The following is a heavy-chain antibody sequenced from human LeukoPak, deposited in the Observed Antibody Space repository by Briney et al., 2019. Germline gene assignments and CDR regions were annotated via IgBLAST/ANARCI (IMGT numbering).Heavy chain of an antibody. CDR1: GGSFSGYY. CDR3: ARDRLDIVVFPPSKQRRYMDV. J-gene: IGHJ6*03. CDR2: INHSGST. Sequence: PSETLSLTCAVYGGSFSGYYWSWIRQPPGKGLEWFGEINHSGSTNYNPSLKSRVTISVDPSKIYFSLKLTSVTAADTAVYYCARDRLDIVVFPPSKQRRYMDVWGKGTTVTVSS. D-gene: IGHD2-15*01. V-gene: IGHV4-34*01.